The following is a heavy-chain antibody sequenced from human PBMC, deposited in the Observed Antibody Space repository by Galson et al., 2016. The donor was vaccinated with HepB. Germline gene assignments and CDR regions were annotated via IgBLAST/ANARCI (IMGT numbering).Heavy chain of an antibody. CDR1: GFIFSDYG. J-gene: IGHJ4*01. D-gene: IGHD1-1*01. V-gene: IGHV3-33*01. CDR2: IWNDGSNK. Sequence: SLRLSCAASGFIFSDYGMHWVRQAPGKGLEWVAVIWNDGSNKYYADSVKGRFTISRDNSKNTLDLQVNILKVEDTAVYYCARDKEGGYGFDYWGQGILVTASS. CDR3: ARDKEGGYGFDY.